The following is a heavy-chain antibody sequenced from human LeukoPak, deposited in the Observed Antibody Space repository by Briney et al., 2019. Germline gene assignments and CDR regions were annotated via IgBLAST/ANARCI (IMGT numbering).Heavy chain of an antibody. D-gene: IGHD1-1*01. CDR1: GYTLTELS. CDR2: FDPEDGET. CDR3: ATVRGNYDAFDI. V-gene: IGHV1-24*01. J-gene: IGHJ3*02. Sequence: ASVKVSCKVSGYTLTELSMHWVRQAPGKGLEWMGGFDPEDGETMYAQTFQGRVIMTEDTSTDTAYMELSSLRSEDTSVYYSATVRGNYDAFDIWGQGTMVTVSS.